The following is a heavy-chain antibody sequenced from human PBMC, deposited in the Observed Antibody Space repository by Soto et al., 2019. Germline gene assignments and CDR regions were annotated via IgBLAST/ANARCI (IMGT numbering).Heavy chain of an antibody. CDR2: IKQDGSEK. D-gene: IGHD2-2*02. CDR3: AGAEYCSSTSCYTGVGFDY. V-gene: IGHV3-7*03. J-gene: IGHJ4*02. Sequence: EVQLVESGGGLVQPGGSLRLSCAASGFTFSSYWMSWVRQAPGKGLEWVANIKQDGSEKYYVDSVKGRFTISRDNAKNSLYLQMNILRAEDTAVYYCAGAEYCSSTSCYTGVGFDYWGQGTLVTVSS. CDR1: GFTFSSYW.